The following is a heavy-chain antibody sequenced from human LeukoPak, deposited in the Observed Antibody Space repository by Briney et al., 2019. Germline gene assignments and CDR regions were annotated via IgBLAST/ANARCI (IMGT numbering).Heavy chain of an antibody. J-gene: IGHJ2*01. V-gene: IGHV3-23*01. CDR2: ISGSGGST. D-gene: IGHD1-26*01. CDR3: AKDRTVGASYWYFDL. Sequence: PGGSLRLSCAASGFTFSSYAMSWVRQAPGKGLEWVSAISGSGGSTYYADSVKSRFTISRDTSKNILFLQMNTLRAEDTAIYYCAKDRTVGASYWYFDLWGRGTLVTVSS. CDR1: GFTFSSYA.